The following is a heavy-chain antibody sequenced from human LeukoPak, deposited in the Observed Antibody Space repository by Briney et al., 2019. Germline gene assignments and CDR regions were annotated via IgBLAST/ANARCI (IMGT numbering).Heavy chain of an antibody. J-gene: IGHJ6*03. CDR2: ISSSGSTI. CDR1: GFTFSDYY. D-gene: IGHD3-10*01. V-gene: IGHV3-11*01. Sequence: PGGSLRLSCAASGFTFSDYYMSWIRQAPGKGREWVSYISSSGSTIYYADSVKGRFTISRDKAKNSLYLQMNSLRAEDTAVYYCARGSYYYYYMDVWGKGTTVTVSS. CDR3: ARGSYYYYYMDV.